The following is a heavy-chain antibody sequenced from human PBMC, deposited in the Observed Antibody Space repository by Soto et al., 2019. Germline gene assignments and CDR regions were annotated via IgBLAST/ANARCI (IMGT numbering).Heavy chain of an antibody. CDR2: INGGGGDTT. J-gene: IGHJ4*02. Sequence: GGSLRLSCVASGFTFSIYAMNWVRQAPGKGLEWVSSINGGGGDTTRYADSVKGRFTISRANSKNTLYLQMNSLRAEDTAVYYCATTGGYSAVPYWGLGTLVTVSS. D-gene: IGHD5-18*01. CDR3: ATTGGYSAVPY. V-gene: IGHV3-23*01. CDR1: GFTFSIYA.